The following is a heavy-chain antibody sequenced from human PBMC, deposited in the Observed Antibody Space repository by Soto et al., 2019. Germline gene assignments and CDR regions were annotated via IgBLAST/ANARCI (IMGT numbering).Heavy chain of an antibody. CDR2: MSHSGGN. D-gene: IGHD1-1*01. CDR3: ARVERGTATTVVDAFDI. Sequence: QVQLQQWGAGLLKPSETLSLTCAVYGGFVSSGSYYWSWIRQPPGKGLEWIGEMSHSGGNHFNPSRKVRVTISVDTSKIQFSLKMSSVTAADTALYYCARVERGTATTVVDAFDIWGPGTMVTVSS. J-gene: IGHJ3*02. CDR1: GGFVSSGSYY. V-gene: IGHV4-34*01.